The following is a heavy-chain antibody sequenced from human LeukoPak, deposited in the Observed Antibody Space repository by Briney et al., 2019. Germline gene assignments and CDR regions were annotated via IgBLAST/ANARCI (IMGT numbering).Heavy chain of an antibody. CDR1: GYTFTSYY. CDR2: INPNSGGT. J-gene: IGHJ4*02. CDR3: ARGGREDYDILTGYYINDY. V-gene: IGHV1-2*06. D-gene: IGHD3-9*01. Sequence: GASVNVSCTASGYTFTSYYMHWVRQAPGQGLEWMGRINPNSGGTNYAQKFQGRVTMTRDTSISTAYMELSRLRSDDTAVYYCARGGREDYDILTGYYINDYWGQGTLVTVSS.